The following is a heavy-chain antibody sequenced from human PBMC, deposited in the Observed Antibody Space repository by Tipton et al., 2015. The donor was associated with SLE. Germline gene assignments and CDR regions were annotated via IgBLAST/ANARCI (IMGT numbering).Heavy chain of an antibody. D-gene: IGHD3-16*02. V-gene: IGHV4-39*07. CDR1: GGSISSYY. CDR2: IYYSGST. CDR3: ARVGNYDYVWGSYRYFDY. J-gene: IGHJ4*02. Sequence: TLSLTCTVSGGSISSYYWGWIRQPPGKGLEWIGSIYYSGSTYYNPSLKSRVTISVDTSKNQFSLKLSSVTAADTAVYYCARVGNYDYVWGSYRYFDYWGQGTLVTVSS.